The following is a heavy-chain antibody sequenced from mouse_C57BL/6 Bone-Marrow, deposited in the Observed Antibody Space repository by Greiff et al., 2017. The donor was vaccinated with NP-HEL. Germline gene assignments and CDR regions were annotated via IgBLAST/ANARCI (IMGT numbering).Heavy chain of an antibody. CDR2: IYPRSGNT. D-gene: IGHD4-1*01. Sequence: LVESGAELARPGASVKLSCKASGYTFTSYGISWVKQRTGQGLEWIGEIYPRSGNTYYNEKFKGKATLTADKSSSTAYMELRSLTSEDSAVYFCARGPLTGFFDYWGQGTTLTVSS. CDR1: GYTFTSYG. CDR3: ARGPLTGFFDY. J-gene: IGHJ2*01. V-gene: IGHV1-81*01.